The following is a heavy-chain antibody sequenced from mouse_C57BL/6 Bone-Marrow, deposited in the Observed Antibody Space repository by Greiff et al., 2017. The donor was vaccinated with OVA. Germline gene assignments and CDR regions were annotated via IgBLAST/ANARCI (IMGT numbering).Heavy chain of an antibody. CDR1: GYTFTDYN. D-gene: IGHD2-3*01. Sequence: VQLKESGPELVKPGASVKMSCNASGYTFTDYNMHWVKQSHGKSLEWIGYINPNNGGTSYNQKFKGKATLTVNKSSSTAYMELRSLTSEDSAVYYCARMEGLLPFDYWGQGTTLTVSS. CDR3: ARMEGLLPFDY. CDR2: INPNNGGT. J-gene: IGHJ2*01. V-gene: IGHV1-22*01.